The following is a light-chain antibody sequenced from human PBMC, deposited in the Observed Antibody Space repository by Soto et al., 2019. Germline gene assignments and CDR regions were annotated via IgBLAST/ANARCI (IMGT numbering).Light chain of an antibody. V-gene: IGLV1-47*01. J-gene: IGLJ2*01. CDR1: SSNIGSNY. Sequence: QSVLTQPPSASGTPGQRVTISCSGSSSNIGSNYVYWYQQLPGTAPKLLIYRNNQRPSGVPDRFSGSKSGTSASLAISGLRSEDEADYYCAAWDDSLSGVGVFGGGTKVTVL. CDR3: AAWDDSLSGVGV. CDR2: RNN.